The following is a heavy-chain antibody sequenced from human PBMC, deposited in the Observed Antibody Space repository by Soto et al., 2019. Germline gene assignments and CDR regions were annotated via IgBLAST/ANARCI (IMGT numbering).Heavy chain of an antibody. CDR2: IWYDGSNK. J-gene: IGHJ5*02. CDR1: GFTFSSYG. V-gene: IGHV3-33*01. D-gene: IGHD6-19*01. CDR3: AREGSSGWYNWFDP. Sequence: GGSLRLSCAASGFTFSSYGVHWVRQAPGKGLEWVAVIWYDGSNKYYADSVKGRFTISRDNSKNTLYLQMNSLRAEDTAVYYCAREGSSGWYNWFDPWGQGTLVTVSS.